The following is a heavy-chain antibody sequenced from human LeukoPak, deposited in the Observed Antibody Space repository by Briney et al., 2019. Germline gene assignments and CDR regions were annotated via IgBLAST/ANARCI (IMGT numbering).Heavy chain of an antibody. D-gene: IGHD6-19*01. CDR1: GFTFSSYG. J-gene: IGHJ4*02. Sequence: GGTLRLSCAASGFTFSSYGMSWVRQAPGKGLEWVSGIRSSGDSTYYADSVKGRFTISRDNAKNSLYLQMNSLRAEDTAVYYCARPETKYSSGWYGYYWGQGTLVTVSS. CDR2: IRSSGDST. V-gene: IGHV3-21*01. CDR3: ARPETKYSSGWYGYY.